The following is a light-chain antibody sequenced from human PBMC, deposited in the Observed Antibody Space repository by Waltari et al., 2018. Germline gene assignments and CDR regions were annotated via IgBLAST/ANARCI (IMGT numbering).Light chain of an antibody. V-gene: IGLV6-57*04. J-gene: IGLJ3*02. CDR3: QSYASSNQRV. CDR2: SGN. Sequence: FMLTQPRSVSESPGKTVTISCTRSSGSIAINFVHCSPQPPGSAPTPGIYSGNQRPSWVPDRFSGSMRSSSNSAHLTISGLKTEDEADYYCQSYASSNQRVFGGGTKLTVL. CDR1: SGSIAINF.